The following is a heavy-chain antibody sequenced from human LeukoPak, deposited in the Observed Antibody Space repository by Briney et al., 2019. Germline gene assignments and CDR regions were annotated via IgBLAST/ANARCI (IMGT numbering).Heavy chain of an antibody. J-gene: IGHJ4*02. D-gene: IGHD2-15*01. CDR1: GXTFSSYW. CDR2: INSDGSST. Sequence: GGSLRLSCAASGXTFSSYWMHWVRQAPGKGLVWVSRINSDGSSTSYADSVKGRFTISRDNAKNTLYLQMNSLRAEDTAVYYCAREVVVAATPLDQWGQGTLVTVSS. V-gene: IGHV3-74*01. CDR3: AREVVVAATPLDQ.